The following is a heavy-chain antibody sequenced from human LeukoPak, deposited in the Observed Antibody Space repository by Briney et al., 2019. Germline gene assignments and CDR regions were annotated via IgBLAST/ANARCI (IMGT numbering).Heavy chain of an antibody. CDR1: GYSFTSNC. CDR3: ACGTGLESGYYYYIDV. J-gene: IGHJ6*03. Sequence: GEPLKSSCKASGYSFTSNCSAWLRQLPGKGRKGMGIIYPVDSATRNNPSFQGQVSISADKSISTAYLLWRSLKASDTAMYYCACGTGLESGYYYYIDVWGKGTTVTVSS. V-gene: IGHV5-51*01. CDR2: IYPVDSAT. D-gene: IGHD3-3*01.